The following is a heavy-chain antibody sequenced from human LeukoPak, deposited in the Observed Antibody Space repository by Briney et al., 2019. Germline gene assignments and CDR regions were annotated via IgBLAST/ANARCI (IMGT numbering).Heavy chain of an antibody. Sequence: GRSLRLSCAASGFTFSSYGMHWVRQAPGKGLEWVAVISYDGSNKYYADSVKGRFTISRDNSKNTLYLQMNSLRAEDTAVYHCAKQRPYVSSGYGHDAFDIWGQGTMVTVSS. D-gene: IGHD3-22*01. CDR3: AKQRPYVSSGYGHDAFDI. J-gene: IGHJ3*02. CDR2: ISYDGSNK. V-gene: IGHV3-30*18. CDR1: GFTFSSYG.